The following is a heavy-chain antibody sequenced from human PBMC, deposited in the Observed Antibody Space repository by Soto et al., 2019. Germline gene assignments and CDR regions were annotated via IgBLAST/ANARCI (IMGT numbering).Heavy chain of an antibody. CDR3: ASGLIYSYGY. Sequence: QVQLQQWGAGLLKPSETLSLTCAVYGGSFSGYYWSCIRQPPVKGLEWIGEINHSGSTNYNPSLRSRVTISVDTSKNQFSLKLSSVTAADTAVYYCASGLIYSYGYWGQGTLVTGSS. V-gene: IGHV4-34*01. CDR2: INHSGST. CDR1: GGSFSGYY. J-gene: IGHJ4*02.